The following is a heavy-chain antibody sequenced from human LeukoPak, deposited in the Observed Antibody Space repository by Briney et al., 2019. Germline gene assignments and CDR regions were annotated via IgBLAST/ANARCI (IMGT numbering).Heavy chain of an antibody. CDR3: AKDRIGDGYNFGYFDY. CDR2: INPSGGST. D-gene: IGHD5-24*01. Sequence: ASVKVSCKASGYTFTSYYMHWVRQAPGQGLEWMGIINPSGGSTSYAQKFQGRVTMTRDTSTSTVYMELSSLRSEDTAVYYCAKDRIGDGYNFGYFDYWGQGTLVTVSS. V-gene: IGHV1-46*01. J-gene: IGHJ4*02. CDR1: GYTFTSYY.